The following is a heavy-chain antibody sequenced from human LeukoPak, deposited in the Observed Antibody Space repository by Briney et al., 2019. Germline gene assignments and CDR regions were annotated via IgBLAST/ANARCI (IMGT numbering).Heavy chain of an antibody. CDR3: TRWYCDKNICPSYYYGMDV. CDR1: GFTFRRYE. Sequence: GGSLRLSCAASGFTFRRYEMNWVRQASGKGVEWVSFISSRGSTVNYVDSVKDRFTISRDNAKNSLYLQMDSLRAEDTAVYYCTRWYCDKNICPSYYYGMDVWGQGTTVTVSS. J-gene: IGHJ6*02. D-gene: IGHD2/OR15-2a*01. V-gene: IGHV3-48*03. CDR2: ISSRGSTV.